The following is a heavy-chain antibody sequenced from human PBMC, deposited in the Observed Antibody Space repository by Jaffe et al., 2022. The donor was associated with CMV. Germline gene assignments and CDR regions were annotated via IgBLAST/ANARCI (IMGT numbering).Heavy chain of an antibody. CDR3: ARRAYCGGDCYSYWYFDL. V-gene: IGHV4-59*01. Sequence: QVQLQESGPGLVKPSETLSLTCTVSGGSISSYYWSWIRQPPGKGLEWIGYIYYSGSTNYNPSLKSRVTISVDTSKNQFSLKLSSVTAADTAVYYCARRAYCGGDCYSYWYFDLWGRGTLVTVSS. CDR2: IYYSGST. D-gene: IGHD2-21*02. J-gene: IGHJ2*01. CDR1: GGSISSYY.